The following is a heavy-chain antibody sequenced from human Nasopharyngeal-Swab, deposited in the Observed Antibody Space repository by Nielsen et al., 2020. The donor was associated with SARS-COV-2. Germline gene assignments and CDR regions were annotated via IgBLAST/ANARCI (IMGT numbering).Heavy chain of an antibody. Sequence: GESLKISCAASGFTLSSYAMHWVRQAPGKGLEWVAVISYDGSNKYYADSVKGRFTISRDNSKNTLYLQMNSLRAEDTAVYYCARSRGGSYFYGMDVWGQGTTVTVSS. CDR3: ARSRGGSYFYGMDV. CDR2: ISYDGSNK. CDR1: GFTLSSYA. V-gene: IGHV3-30-3*01. J-gene: IGHJ6*02. D-gene: IGHD2-15*01.